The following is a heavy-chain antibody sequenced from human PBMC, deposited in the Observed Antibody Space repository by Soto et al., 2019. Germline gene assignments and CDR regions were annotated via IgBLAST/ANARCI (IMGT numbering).Heavy chain of an antibody. J-gene: IGHJ4*02. V-gene: IGHV3-7*01. Sequence: GESLKISCAASGFTFSSYWMSWVRQAPGKGLEWVANIKQDGSEKYYVDSVKGRFTISRDNAKNSLHLQMNSLRAEDTAVYYCARVPDDYGEADHFFDYWGQGTLVTVSS. CDR2: IKQDGSEK. CDR1: GFTFSSYW. CDR3: ARVPDDYGEADHFFDY. D-gene: IGHD4-17*01.